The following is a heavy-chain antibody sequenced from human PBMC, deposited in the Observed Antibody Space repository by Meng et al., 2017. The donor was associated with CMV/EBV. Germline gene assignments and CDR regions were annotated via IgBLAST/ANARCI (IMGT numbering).Heavy chain of an antibody. CDR3: AGVGAPAFDY. D-gene: IGHD1-26*01. CDR1: GYTFTGYY. Sequence: QVQLVQSGAEGQQPGASVSVSCKASGYTFTGYYRHWGRQARGQGLEWMGWINPNSGGTNYAQKFQGRVTMTRDTSISTAYMELSRLRSDDTAVYYCAGVGAPAFDYWGQGTLVTVSS. CDR2: INPNSGGT. V-gene: IGHV1-2*02. J-gene: IGHJ4*02.